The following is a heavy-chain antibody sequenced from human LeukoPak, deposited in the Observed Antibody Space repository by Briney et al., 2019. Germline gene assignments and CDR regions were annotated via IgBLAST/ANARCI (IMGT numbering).Heavy chain of an antibody. CDR3: ARGAYGDYGRGY. V-gene: IGHV3-48*03. J-gene: IGHJ4*02. CDR2: IYSSGSTI. D-gene: IGHD4-17*01. CDR1: GFTFSSYG. Sequence: GGSLRLSCATSGFTFSSYGMNWVRQAPGKGLEWVSYIYSSGSTIYYADSVKGRFTISRDNAKNSLYLQMNSLRVEDTAVYYCARGAYGDYGRGYWGQGTLVTVST.